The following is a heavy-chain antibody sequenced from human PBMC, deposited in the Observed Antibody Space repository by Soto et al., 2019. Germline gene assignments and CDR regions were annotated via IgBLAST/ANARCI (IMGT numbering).Heavy chain of an antibody. CDR1: GGSIRSSGFY. CDR3: ARLIWGITGTPGRCVGWFDP. V-gene: IGHV4-39*01. J-gene: IGHJ5*02. Sequence: PSETLSLTXSVSGGSIRSSGFYWGWVRQPPGKGLEWIGSLSYTGSPSYNPSLKNRVTISGDMSKNQLSLKLDSVSAADTASYYCARLIWGITGTPGRCVGWFDPWGQGALVTVSS. D-gene: IGHD1-20*01. CDR2: LSYTGSP.